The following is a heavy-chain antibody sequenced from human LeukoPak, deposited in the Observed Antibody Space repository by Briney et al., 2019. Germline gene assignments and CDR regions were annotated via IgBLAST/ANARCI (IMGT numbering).Heavy chain of an antibody. J-gene: IGHJ5*02. CDR3: ARGRPVYCTNCVCYMVTNWFDP. CDR1: GGTFSSYA. D-gene: IGHD2-8*01. CDR2: IIPIFGTA. Sequence: ASVKVSCKASGGTFSSYAISWVRQAPGQGLEWMGGIIPIFGTANYAQKFQGRVTITADESTSTAYMELSSLRSEDTAVYYCARGRPVYCTNCVCYMVTNWFDPWGQGTLVTVSS. V-gene: IGHV1-69*13.